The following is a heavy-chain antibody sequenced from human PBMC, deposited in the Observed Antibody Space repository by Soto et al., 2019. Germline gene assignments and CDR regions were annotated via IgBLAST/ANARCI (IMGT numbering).Heavy chain of an antibody. CDR1: GFTFSTYA. V-gene: IGHV3-30-3*01. J-gene: IGHJ4*02. CDR3: ARKTALGYGDYFVY. Sequence: QVQLVESGGGVVQPGRSLRLSCAASGFTFSTYAMHWVRQAPGKGLEWVALISYDGGNKYYADSVKGRFTISRDDSKNALYLQMNSLIAEDTAVYYCARKTALGYGDYFVYWGQGTLVTVSS. CDR2: ISYDGGNK. D-gene: IGHD4-17*01.